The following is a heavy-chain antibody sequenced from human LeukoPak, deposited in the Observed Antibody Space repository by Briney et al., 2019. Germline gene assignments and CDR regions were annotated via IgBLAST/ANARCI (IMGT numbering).Heavy chain of an antibody. J-gene: IGHJ4*02. CDR3: ASGNYYDSSGRFDY. D-gene: IGHD3-22*01. V-gene: IGHV4-59*01. Sequence: ASETLSLTCTASGGSISTYYWSWIRQPPGKGLEWIGYIYYSGSTNYNPSLKSRVTISVDTSKNQFSLKLSSVTAADTAVYFCASGNYYDSSGRFDYWGQGTLVTVSS. CDR2: IYYSGST. CDR1: GGSISTYY.